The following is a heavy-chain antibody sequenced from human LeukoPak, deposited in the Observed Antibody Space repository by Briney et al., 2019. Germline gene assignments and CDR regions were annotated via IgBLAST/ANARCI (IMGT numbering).Heavy chain of an antibody. Sequence: SETLSLTCTVSGGSISSSSYYWGWIRQPPEKGLEWIGSIYYSGSTYYNPSLQSRVTISVDTSKNQFSLKLSSVTAADTAVYCCARRGGVGPFDYWGQGTLVTVSS. V-gene: IGHV4-39*01. J-gene: IGHJ4*02. CDR1: GGSISSSSYY. CDR3: ARRGGVGPFDY. D-gene: IGHD1-26*01. CDR2: IYYSGST.